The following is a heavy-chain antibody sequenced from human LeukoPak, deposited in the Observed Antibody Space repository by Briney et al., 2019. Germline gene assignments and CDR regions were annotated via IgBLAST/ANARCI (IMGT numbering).Heavy chain of an antibody. CDR3: ARVPNGYQLLSYYFDY. CDR2: IIPIFGTA. D-gene: IGHD2-2*01. J-gene: IGHJ4*02. CDR1: GGTFSSYA. Sequence: ASVKVSCKASGGTFSSYAISWVRQAPGQGLEWMGGIIPIFGTANYAQKFQGRVTITADESTSTAYMELSSLRSEDTAVYYCARVPNGYQLLSYYFDYWGQGPLVTVSS. V-gene: IGHV1-69*13.